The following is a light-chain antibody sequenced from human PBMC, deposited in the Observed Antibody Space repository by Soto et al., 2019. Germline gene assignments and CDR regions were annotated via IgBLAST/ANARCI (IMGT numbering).Light chain of an antibody. CDR3: SSYTTTNTLWV. V-gene: IGLV2-14*01. CDR1: SSDVGGYNY. Sequence: QSALTQPASVSGSPGQSITISCTGTSSDVGGYNYVSWYQQHPGKAPKLMIYAVTDRPSGVSSRFSGSKSGNTASLTISGLQAEDEADYYCSSYTTTNTLWVFGGGTKLTVL. J-gene: IGLJ3*02. CDR2: AVT.